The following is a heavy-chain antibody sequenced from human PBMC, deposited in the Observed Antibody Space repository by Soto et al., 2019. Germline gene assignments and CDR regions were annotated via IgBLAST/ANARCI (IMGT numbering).Heavy chain of an antibody. J-gene: IGHJ4*02. V-gene: IGHV1-18*01. CDR3: ATPNCSGGSCYSYYFDY. CDR1: GYTFTSYG. D-gene: IGHD2-15*01. CDR2: ISAYNGNT. Sequence: QVQLVQSGAEVKKPGASVKVSCKTSGYTFTSYGISWVRQAPGQGLEWMGWISAYNGNTNYAQKLQGRVTMTTDTSTSTAYMELRSLRSDDTAVYYCATPNCSGGSCYSYYFDYWGQRTLVTVSS.